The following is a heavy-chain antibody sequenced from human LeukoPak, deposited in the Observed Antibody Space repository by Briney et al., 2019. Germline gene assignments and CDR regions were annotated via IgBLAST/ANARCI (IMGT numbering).Heavy chain of an antibody. CDR3: ASRYCSGGSCYSGLDY. Sequence: ASVKVSCKASGYTFTSYAMHWVRQAPGQRLEWMGWVNAGNGNTKYSQKFQGRVTITRDTSASTAYMELSSLRSGDTAVYYCASRYCSGGSCYSGLDYWGQGTLVTVSS. J-gene: IGHJ4*02. V-gene: IGHV1-3*01. CDR2: VNAGNGNT. CDR1: GYTFTSYA. D-gene: IGHD2-15*01.